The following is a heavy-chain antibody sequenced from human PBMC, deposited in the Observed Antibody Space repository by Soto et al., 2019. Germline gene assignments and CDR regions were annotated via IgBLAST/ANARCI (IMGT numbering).Heavy chain of an antibody. CDR1: GGSLSGYY. CDR3: ARGEAYSNYQSP. D-gene: IGHD4-4*01. Sequence: SETLSLTCAVYGGSLSGYYWSWVRQTPGKGLEWIGEISHSGTSNYNPSLKSRVTISADMSKNQFFLKLNSVTAADTAVYYCARGEAYSNYQSPWGQGTLVTVSS. V-gene: IGHV4-34*01. CDR2: ISHSGTS. J-gene: IGHJ5*02.